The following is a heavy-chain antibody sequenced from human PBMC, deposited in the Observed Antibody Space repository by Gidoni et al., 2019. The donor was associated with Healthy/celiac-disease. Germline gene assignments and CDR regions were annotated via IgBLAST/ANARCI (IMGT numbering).Heavy chain of an antibody. J-gene: IGHJ4*02. D-gene: IGHD2-21*02. Sequence: VQLAQSCPDIHIPVASLHVSYKSSGHSFTSYDINWVRQATGQGLEWMGWMNRNSGSPGDAQKFQGRVTTTRNTSISTADRELSSLRAEDTAVDDGARGGKYCGGDCPDYWGQGTLVTVSS. V-gene: IGHV1-8*01. CDR2: MNRNSGSP. CDR3: ARGGKYCGGDCPDY. CDR1: GHSFTSYD.